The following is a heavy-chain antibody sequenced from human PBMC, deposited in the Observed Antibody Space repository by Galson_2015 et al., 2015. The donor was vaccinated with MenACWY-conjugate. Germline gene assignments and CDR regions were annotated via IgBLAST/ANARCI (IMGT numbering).Heavy chain of an antibody. D-gene: IGHD5-12*01. CDR3: ARGRRSGYDLLFDY. Sequence: SVKVSCKASGGTFSSYAISWVRQAPGQGLEWMGGIIPIFGTANYAQKFQGRVTITADESTSTAYMELSSLRSEDTAVYYCARGRRSGYDLLFDYWCQGTLVTVSS. CDR2: IIPIFGTA. V-gene: IGHV1-69*13. J-gene: IGHJ4*02. CDR1: GGTFSSYA.